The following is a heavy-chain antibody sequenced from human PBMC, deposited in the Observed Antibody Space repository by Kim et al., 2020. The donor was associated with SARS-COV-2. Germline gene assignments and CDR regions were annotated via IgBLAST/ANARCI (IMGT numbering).Heavy chain of an antibody. J-gene: IGHJ4*02. V-gene: IGHV3-30*04. Sequence: GGSLRLSCAASGFTFSSYAMHWVRQAPGKGLEWVAVISYDGSNKYYADSVKGRFTISRDNSKNTLYLQMNSLRAEDTAVYYCARGSNYHYYDSSGYYFDYWGQGTLVTVSS. D-gene: IGHD3-22*01. CDR3: ARGSNYHYYDSSGYYFDY. CDR2: ISYDGSNK. CDR1: GFTFSSYA.